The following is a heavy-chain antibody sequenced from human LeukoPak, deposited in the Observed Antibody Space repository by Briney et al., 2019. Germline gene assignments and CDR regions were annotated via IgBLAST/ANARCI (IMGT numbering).Heavy chain of an antibody. J-gene: IGHJ4*02. CDR2: ITSAGDT. Sequence: GGSLRLSCAASGFTFSSYDIHWVRQPPGKGLEWVSTITSAGDTYSPDSVKGRFTVFRENAKNSLYLQMNSLRAGDTAVYYCARDGYGSGSSDYWGQGTLVTVSS. CDR1: GFTFSSYD. CDR3: ARDGYGSGSSDY. D-gene: IGHD3-10*01. V-gene: IGHV3-13*01.